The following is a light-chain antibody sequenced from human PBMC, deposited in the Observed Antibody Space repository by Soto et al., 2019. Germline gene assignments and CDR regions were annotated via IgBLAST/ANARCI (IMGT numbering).Light chain of an antibody. CDR2: GAS. V-gene: IGKV3-20*01. Sequence: EIVLTQSPGTMSLSPGERATLSCRASQSVSSSYLAWYQQKPGQAPRLLIYGASSGATGLRDRFSGSGSGTDVTLTISRLEPEDFAVYYCQQYGSSQSFGQGTKVEI. J-gene: IGKJ1*01. CDR3: QQYGSSQS. CDR1: QSVSSSY.